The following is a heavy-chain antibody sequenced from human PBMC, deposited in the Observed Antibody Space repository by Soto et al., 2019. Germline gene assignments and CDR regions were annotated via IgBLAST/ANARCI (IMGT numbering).Heavy chain of an antibody. CDR1: GGAISSGGYY. Sequence: QVQLQESGPGLVKPSQTLSLTCTVSGGAISSGGYYWSWIRQHPGKGLEWIRYIYYSGSTYYNPSLKSRVTISVDTSKNQFSLKLSSVTAADTAVYYCARVRRFGEFYGWFDPWGQGTLVTVSS. CDR2: IYYSGST. V-gene: IGHV4-31*03. D-gene: IGHD3-10*01. CDR3: ARVRRFGEFYGWFDP. J-gene: IGHJ5*02.